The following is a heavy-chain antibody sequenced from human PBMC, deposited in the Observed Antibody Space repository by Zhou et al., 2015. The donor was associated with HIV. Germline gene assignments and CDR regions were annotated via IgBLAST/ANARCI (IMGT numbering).Heavy chain of an antibody. CDR3: ARGRNGVTAALDF. J-gene: IGHJ4*02. D-gene: IGHD2-21*02. Sequence: EVHLSESGGTRCSRGRSLSLSCAASGFIFDDFAMSWVRHRPGQGLEWISGISATGHGLFYANSVKGRFTISRDNFGNTLYLQMSSLRVGDTAIYYCARGRNGVTAALDFWGQGTPVTVSS. CDR1: GFIFDDFA. V-gene: IGHV3-23*01. CDR2: ISATGHGL.